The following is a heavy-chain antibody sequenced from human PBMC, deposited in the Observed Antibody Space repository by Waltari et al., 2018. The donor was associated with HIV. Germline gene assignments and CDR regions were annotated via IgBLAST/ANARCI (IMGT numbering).Heavy chain of an antibody. V-gene: IGHV6-1*01. D-gene: IGHD2-15*01. CDR2: TYLRSKLYY. J-gene: IGHJ6*02. CDR3: TRGGYENRWWPQDDAFNGLEL. Sequence: VQLQESGPGLVKPSQNVSLTCAVSGESITNPYFAFDWIRPSPSRGLEWLGRTYLRSKLYYEHAKSLKGRLHISVDTSKTQVSLQMDSVTHEDTAIYFCTRGGYENRWWPQDDAFNGLELWGQGTPVIVSS. CDR1: GESITNPYFA.